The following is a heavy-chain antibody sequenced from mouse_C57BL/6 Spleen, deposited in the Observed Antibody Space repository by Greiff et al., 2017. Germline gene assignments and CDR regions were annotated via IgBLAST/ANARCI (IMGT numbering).Heavy chain of an antibody. V-gene: IGHV5-6*01. D-gene: IGHD2-4*01. CDR2: ISSGGSYT. Sequence: EVKVVESGGDLVKPGGSLKLSCAASGFTFSSYGMSWVRQTPDKRLEWVATISSGGSYTYYPDSVQGRFTISRDNSKNTLYLQMSSLKSEDTAMYYCARLDYDYDGPYWYFDVWGTGTTVTVAS. J-gene: IGHJ1*03. CDR1: GFTFSSYG. CDR3: ARLDYDYDGPYWYFDV.